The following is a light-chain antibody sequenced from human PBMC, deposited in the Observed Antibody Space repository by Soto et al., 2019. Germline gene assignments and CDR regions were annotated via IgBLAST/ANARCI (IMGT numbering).Light chain of an antibody. CDR1: ISDIGAYNY. J-gene: IGLJ2*01. CDR3: SSYATTSPLV. V-gene: IGLV2-14*03. CDR2: DVS. Sequence: QSVLTQPASVSGSPGQSITISCTGTISDIGAYNYVGWYQRHPGKDTKLLIYDVSNRPSGVSNRFSGSKSGNTASLTISGLQAEDEADYYCSSYATTSPLVFGGGTKLTVL.